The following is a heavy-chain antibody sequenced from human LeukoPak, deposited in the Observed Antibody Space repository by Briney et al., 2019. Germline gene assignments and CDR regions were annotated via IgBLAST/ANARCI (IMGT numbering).Heavy chain of an antibody. V-gene: IGHV4-34*01. D-gene: IGHD3-22*01. J-gene: IGHJ6*03. CDR1: GGSFSGYY. Sequence: SETLSLTCAVYGGSFSGYYWTWIRQAPGKGLEWIGEINPSGRISYNPSLKSRLTISVDASKNQFSLNLRSLTAADTAAYYCARGRQEVSMIVVVMTAVSYYLDVWGKGTTVTVS. CDR3: ARGRQEVSMIVVVMTAVSYYLDV. CDR2: INPSGRI.